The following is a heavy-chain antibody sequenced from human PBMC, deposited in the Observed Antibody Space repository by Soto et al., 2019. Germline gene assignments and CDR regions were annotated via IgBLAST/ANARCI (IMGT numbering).Heavy chain of an antibody. CDR2: ISDDGSNK. CDR3: ANLWFGEFDY. D-gene: IGHD3-10*01. CDR1: GFTFSSYG. J-gene: IGHJ4*02. V-gene: IGHV3-30*18. Sequence: QVQLVESGGGVVQPGRSLRLSCAASGFTFSSYGMHWVRQAPGKGLEWVAVISDDGSNKYYADSVKGRFTISRDNSKNTLYLQMNSLRAEDTAVYYCANLWFGEFDYWGQGTLVTVS.